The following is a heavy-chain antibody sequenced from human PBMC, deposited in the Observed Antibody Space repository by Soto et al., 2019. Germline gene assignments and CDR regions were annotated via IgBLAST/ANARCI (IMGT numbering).Heavy chain of an antibody. V-gene: IGHV1-2*04. CDR2: INPNSGGT. CDR1: GYTFTGYD. CDR3: AREQYYYDSSGYYYYYGMDV. Sequence: QVQLVQSGAEVKKPGASVKVYCKASGYTFTGYDMHWVRQAPGQGLEWMGWINPNSGGTNYAQKFQGWVTMTRDTSISTAYMELSRLRSDDTAVYYCAREQYYYDSSGYYYYYGMDVWGQGTTVTVSS. J-gene: IGHJ6*02. D-gene: IGHD3-22*01.